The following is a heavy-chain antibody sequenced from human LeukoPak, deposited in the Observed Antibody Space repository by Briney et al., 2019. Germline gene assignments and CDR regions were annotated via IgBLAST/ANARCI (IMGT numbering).Heavy chain of an antibody. Sequence: ASVKVSCKASGYTFTGYCIHWVRQPPGQGLEWMGWINPNSGDTKYAQKFQGRVTMTRDTSISTAYMDLSRLTSDDTAVYYCATTKYSSTSEGLDHWGQGTLVTVSS. CDR2: INPNSGDT. J-gene: IGHJ4*02. D-gene: IGHD6-13*01. V-gene: IGHV1-2*02. CDR1: GYTFTGYC. CDR3: ATTKYSSTSEGLDH.